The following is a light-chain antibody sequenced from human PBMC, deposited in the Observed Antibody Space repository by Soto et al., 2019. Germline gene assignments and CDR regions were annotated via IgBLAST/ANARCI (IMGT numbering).Light chain of an antibody. CDR1: QGIIND. J-gene: IGKJ1*01. Sequence: AIQMTQSPSCLSASVGHRVTITCRASQGIINDLDWYQQKPGKVPKLLIYGASNLQRGVPSRFSGSGSGTIFTLTISSLQPEDFGTYYCLQDFNYPWSFGQGTKVDIK. CDR2: GAS. CDR3: LQDFNYPWS. V-gene: IGKV1-6*01.